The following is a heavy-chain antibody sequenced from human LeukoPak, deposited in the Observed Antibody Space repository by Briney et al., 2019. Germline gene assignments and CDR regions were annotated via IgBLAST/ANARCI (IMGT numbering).Heavy chain of an antibody. Sequence: GGSLRLSCAISGFSVNDNYMSWVRQAPGKGQQWVSVMFPDGRTYYADSVRGRFTISRDVASNTLLLQMDSLRADDTAVHYCARTNPVYGDYDYWGQGTLVTVSS. D-gene: IGHD4-17*01. V-gene: IGHV3-53*01. CDR1: GFSVNDNY. CDR3: ARTNPVYGDYDY. J-gene: IGHJ4*02. CDR2: MFPDGRT.